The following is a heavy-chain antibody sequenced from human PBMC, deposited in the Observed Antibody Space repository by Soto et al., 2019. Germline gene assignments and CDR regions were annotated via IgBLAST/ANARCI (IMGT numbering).Heavy chain of an antibody. CDR1: GYTFTRYD. J-gene: IGHJ4*01. D-gene: IGHD4-17*01. V-gene: IGHV1-8*01. CDR2: MNPKSGYT. Sequence: QVQLVQSGAEVKKPGASVKVSCKTSGYTFTRYDINCVRQATGQGLEWMGWMNPKSGYTGSAQRFQGRITMTRDTSINTAYMELSSLRSEDTAMYYWARTDGDLDYWGQGTLVTVSA. CDR3: ARTDGDLDY.